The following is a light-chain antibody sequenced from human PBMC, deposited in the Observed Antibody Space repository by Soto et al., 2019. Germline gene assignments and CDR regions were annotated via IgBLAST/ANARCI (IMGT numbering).Light chain of an antibody. CDR2: RND. CDR3: AKWDDSLRVYV. J-gene: IGLJ1*01. CDR1: NSRSGSNY. V-gene: IGLV1-47*01. Sequence: QSVLPQAPSASGTPGQRVSISCSTTNSRSGSNYVYWYQQLPGAAPKLLIYRNDQRPSGVPDRFSASKSGTSASLAISGLRSEDEADYFCAKWDDSLRVYVFGSGTKVTVL.